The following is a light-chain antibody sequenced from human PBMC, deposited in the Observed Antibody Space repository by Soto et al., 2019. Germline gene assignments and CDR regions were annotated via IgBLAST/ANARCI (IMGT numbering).Light chain of an antibody. CDR3: QHTYNTPPYT. Sequence: DIQMTQSPSSLSASVGDRVTITCRASQGISNFLNWYQQKPGKAPKLLIYAASNLQSGVPSRFSGSGSGTDFTLTSSSLQPEDFATYYCQHTYNTPPYTFGQGTNLEIK. CDR2: AAS. J-gene: IGKJ2*01. CDR1: QGISNF. V-gene: IGKV1-39*01.